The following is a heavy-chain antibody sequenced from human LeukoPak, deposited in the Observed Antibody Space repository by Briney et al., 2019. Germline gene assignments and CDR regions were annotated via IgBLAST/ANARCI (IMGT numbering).Heavy chain of an antibody. CDR1: GVTLSDAW. D-gene: IGHD6-19*01. CDR3: AKVPPPSPLRLGWYHFDY. Sequence: PGGSLRLSCAASGVTLSDAWMTWVRQAPGKGLEWVGRIKNKVDGETTDYAAPVIGRFIISRDESRNTLYLQMNNLKTEDTAVYYCAKVPPPSPLRLGWYHFDYWGQGTLVTVSS. J-gene: IGHJ4*02. V-gene: IGHV3-15*01. CDR2: IKNKVDGETT.